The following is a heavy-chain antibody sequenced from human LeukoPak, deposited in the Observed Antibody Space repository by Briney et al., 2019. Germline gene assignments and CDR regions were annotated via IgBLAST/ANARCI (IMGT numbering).Heavy chain of an antibody. V-gene: IGHV3-23*01. D-gene: IGHD2-2*03. Sequence: GGSLRLSCAASGFTLSSHAMCWGRHAPREGEGSGSAICGGGGSTYYAHTVRGRFPISRDNTQNTLSLQLNSVRAEDTAVYYSATLGYCSSTSCYPGGFDPWGQGTPGTVSS. J-gene: IGHJ5*02. CDR3: ATLGYCSSTSCYPGGFDP. CDR2: ICGGGGST. CDR1: GFTLSSHA.